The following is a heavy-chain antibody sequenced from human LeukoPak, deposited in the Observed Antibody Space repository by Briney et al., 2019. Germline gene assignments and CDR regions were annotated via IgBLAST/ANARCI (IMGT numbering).Heavy chain of an antibody. J-gene: IGHJ4*02. CDR1: GFTFSSYE. CDR3: AREAAGSTTVEFDY. CDR2: ISTSGSTI. Sequence: PGGSLRLSCAASGFTFSSYEMNWVRQAPGKGLEWVSYISTSGSTIYYADSVKGRFTISRDNAKNSLYLQMNSLTAEDTAVYYCAREAAGSTTVEFDYWGQGTLVTVSS. V-gene: IGHV3-48*03. D-gene: IGHD4-17*01.